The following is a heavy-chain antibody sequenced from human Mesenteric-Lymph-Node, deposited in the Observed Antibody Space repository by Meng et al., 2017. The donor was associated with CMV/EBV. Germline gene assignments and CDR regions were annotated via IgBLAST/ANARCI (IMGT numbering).Heavy chain of an antibody. D-gene: IGHD6-6*01. CDR1: GFTVSSNY. J-gene: IGHJ4*02. CDR2: ISYDGSNK. Sequence: LSLTCAASGFTVSSNYMSWVRQAPGKGLEWVAVISYDGSNKYYADSVKGRFTISRDNSKNTLYLQMNSLRAEDTAVYYCARPPRRAIAAQYWGQGTLVTVSS. CDR3: ARPPRRAIAAQY. V-gene: IGHV3-30-3*01.